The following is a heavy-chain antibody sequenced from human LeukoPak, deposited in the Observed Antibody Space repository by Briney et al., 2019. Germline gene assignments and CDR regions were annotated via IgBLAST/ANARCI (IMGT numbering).Heavy chain of an antibody. D-gene: IGHD6-19*01. CDR3: ARGGGIAVAGNLWYFDL. Sequence: GESLQISCKGSGYNFPSFWIGWVRQMPGKGLEWMGIIYPGDSDTRYSPSFQGQVTISADKSISTAYLQWSSLKASDTAMYYCARGGGIAVAGNLWYFDLWGRGTLVTVSS. CDR1: GYNFPSFW. V-gene: IGHV5-51*01. J-gene: IGHJ2*01. CDR2: IYPGDSDT.